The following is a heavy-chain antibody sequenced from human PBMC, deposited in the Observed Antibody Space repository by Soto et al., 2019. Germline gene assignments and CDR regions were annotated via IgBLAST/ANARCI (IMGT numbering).Heavy chain of an antibody. CDR1: GGSMSSSNW. V-gene: IGHV4-4*01. D-gene: IGHD5-12*01. Sequence: ETLSLTCTVSGGSMSSSNWWNWVRQSPGKGLEWIGNIHYNGNTKYNPSLKSRVTMSLDTSKNQFSLRLISVTAADTAKYFCAREGNLGRWLQPLDFWGQGTLVTVSS. CDR2: IHYNGNT. J-gene: IGHJ4*02. CDR3: AREGNLGRWLQPLDF.